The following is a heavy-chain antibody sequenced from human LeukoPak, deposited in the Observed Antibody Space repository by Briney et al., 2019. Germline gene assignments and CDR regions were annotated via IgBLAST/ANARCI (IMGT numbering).Heavy chain of an antibody. CDR2: ISAYNGNT. J-gene: IGHJ4*02. CDR3: ARVNTMIVVVPYYFDY. V-gene: IGHV1-18*04. CDR1: GYTFTGYY. Sequence: ASVKVSCKASGYTFTGYYMHWVRQAPGQGLEWMGWISAYNGNTNYAQKLQGRVTMTTDTSTSTAYMELRSLRSDDTAVYYCARVNTMIVVVPYYFDYWGQGTLVTVSS. D-gene: IGHD3-22*01.